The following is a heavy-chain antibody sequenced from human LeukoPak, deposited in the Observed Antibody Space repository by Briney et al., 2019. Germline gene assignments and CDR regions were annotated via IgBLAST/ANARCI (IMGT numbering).Heavy chain of an antibody. D-gene: IGHD2-2*01. CDR1: GGSVSSGSYY. J-gene: IGHJ4*02. CDR2: IYYSGST. V-gene: IGHV4-61*01. CDR3: ARHGPIPRSFNIDY. Sequence: PSETLSLTCTVSGGSVSSGSYYWSWIRQPPGKGLEWIGYIYYSGSTNYNPSLKSRVTISVDTSKNQFSLKLSSVIAADTAVYYCARHGPIPRSFNIDYWGQGTLVTVSS.